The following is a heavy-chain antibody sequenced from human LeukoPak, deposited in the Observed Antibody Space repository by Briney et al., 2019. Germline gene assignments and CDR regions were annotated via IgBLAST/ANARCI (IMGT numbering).Heavy chain of an antibody. V-gene: IGHV3-23*01. J-gene: IGHJ3*02. CDR1: GFTFSSYA. CDR2: ISGSGGST. CDR3: AKHIVVVPAAISHAFDI. D-gene: IGHD2-2*01. Sequence: PGGSLRLSCAASGFTFSSYAMSWVRQAPGKGLEWVLAISGSGGSTYYADSVKGRFTISRDNSENTLYLQMNSLRAEDTAVYYCAKHIVVVPAAISHAFDIWGQGTMVTVSS.